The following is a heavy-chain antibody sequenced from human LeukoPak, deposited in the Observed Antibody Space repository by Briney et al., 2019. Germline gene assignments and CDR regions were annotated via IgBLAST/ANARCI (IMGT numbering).Heavy chain of an antibody. D-gene: IGHD1-26*01. CDR2: INWNGGNT. CDR1: GFTFDDSV. J-gene: IGHJ3*02. Sequence: GGSLRLSCAASGFTFDDSVMSWVRQAPGKGLEWVSSINWNGGNTGYADSVKGRFTISRANAKNSLYLQMNSLRAEDTALYYCAKGGYYDLDAFDIWGQGTMVTVSS. CDR3: AKGGYYDLDAFDI. V-gene: IGHV3-20*04.